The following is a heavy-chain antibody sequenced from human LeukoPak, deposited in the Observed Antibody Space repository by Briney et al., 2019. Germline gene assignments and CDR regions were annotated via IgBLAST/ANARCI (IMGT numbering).Heavy chain of an antibody. J-gene: IGHJ4*02. CDR3: ARDSGSYYFDY. D-gene: IGHD1-26*01. V-gene: IGHV4-31*03. CDR1: GGSISSGGYY. CDR2: ISYSGST. Sequence: SETLSLTCTVSGGSISSGGYYWSWIRPRPGKCLEWIGYISYSGSTYYSPSLKSRVTISVDTSKNQLSLKLSSVTAADTAVYYCARDSGSYYFDYWGQGTLVTVSS.